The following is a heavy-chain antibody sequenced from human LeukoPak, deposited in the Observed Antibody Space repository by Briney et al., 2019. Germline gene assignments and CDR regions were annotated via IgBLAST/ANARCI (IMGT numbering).Heavy chain of an antibody. V-gene: IGHV3-11*01. CDR2: ISPSGDST. D-gene: IGHD3-10*01. Sequence: PGGSLRLSCAASGFTFSDWYICWIRQAPGKGLEWVSYISPSGDSTYYGDSVKGRFTISRDNAKNSVSLHMNSLRAEDTAVYYCARGHYGLDFWGQGTLVTVSS. J-gene: IGHJ4*02. CDR1: GFTFSDWY. CDR3: ARGHYGLDF.